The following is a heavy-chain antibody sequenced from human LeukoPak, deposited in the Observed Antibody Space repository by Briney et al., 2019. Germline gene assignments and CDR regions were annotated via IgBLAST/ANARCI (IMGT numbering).Heavy chain of an antibody. CDR2: IRSDGSNE. CDR3: AKELAYCGGDRYSSFDY. J-gene: IGHJ4*02. V-gene: IGHV3-30*02. Sequence: GGSLRLSCPASGFTFSNYDMHWVRQAPGKGLEWVAFIRSDGSNEYYVDSVRGRFTISRDNSKNTLYLQMNSLRAEDTALYYCAKELAYCGGDRYSSFDYWGQGTLVTVSS. D-gene: IGHD2-21*02. CDR1: GFTFSNYD.